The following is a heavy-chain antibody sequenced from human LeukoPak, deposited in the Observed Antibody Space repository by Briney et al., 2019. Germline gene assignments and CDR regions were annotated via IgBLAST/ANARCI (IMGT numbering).Heavy chain of an antibody. J-gene: IGHJ3*02. CDR3: TTDTMTNAFDI. CDR2: ISSSGSTI. Sequence: PGGSLRLSCAASGFTFSSYSMNWVRQAPGKGLEWVSYISSSGSTIYYADSVKGRFTISRDNAKNSLYLQMNSLRAEDTAVYYCTTDTMTNAFDIWGQGTMVTVSS. D-gene: IGHD3-22*01. V-gene: IGHV3-48*01. CDR1: GFTFSSYS.